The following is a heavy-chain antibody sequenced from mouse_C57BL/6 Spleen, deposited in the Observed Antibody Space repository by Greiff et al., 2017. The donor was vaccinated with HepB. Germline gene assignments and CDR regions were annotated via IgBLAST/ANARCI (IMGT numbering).Heavy chain of an antibody. J-gene: IGHJ4*01. Sequence: EVMLVESEGGLVQPGSSMKLSCTASGFTFSDYYMAWVRQVPEKGLEWVANINYDGSSTYYLDSLKSRFIISRDNAKNILYLQMSSLKSEDTATYYCARNYDYDVSAMDYWGQGTSVTVSS. CDR2: INYDGSST. V-gene: IGHV5-16*01. CDR3: ARNYDYDVSAMDY. CDR1: GFTFSDYY. D-gene: IGHD2-4*01.